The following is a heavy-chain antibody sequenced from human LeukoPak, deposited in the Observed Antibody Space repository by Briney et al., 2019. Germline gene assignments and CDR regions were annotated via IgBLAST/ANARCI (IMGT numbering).Heavy chain of an antibody. Sequence: SETLSLTCAVSGGSISSGGYSWSWIRQPPGKGLEWIGYIYHSGSTYYNPSLKSRVTISVDRSKNQFSLKLSSVTAADTAVYYCARGYCSSTNCADAFDIWGQGTMVTVSS. V-gene: IGHV4-30-2*01. J-gene: IGHJ3*02. D-gene: IGHD2-2*01. CDR3: ARGYCSSTNCADAFDI. CDR2: IYHSGST. CDR1: GGSISSGGYS.